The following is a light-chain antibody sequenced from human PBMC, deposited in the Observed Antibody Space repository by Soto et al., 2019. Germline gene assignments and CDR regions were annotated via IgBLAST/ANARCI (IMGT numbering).Light chain of an antibody. CDR2: EVS. J-gene: IGLJ3*02. CDR1: SSDVGGYKY. CDR3: SSYTTSSTPWV. V-gene: IGLV2-14*01. Sequence: QSALTQPASVSGSPGQSITISCTGTSSDVGGYKYVSWYQQHPGKAPKLMIYEVSNRPSGVANRFSGSKSGNTASLTISGLLAEDEADYYCSSYTTSSTPWVFGGGTKLTVL.